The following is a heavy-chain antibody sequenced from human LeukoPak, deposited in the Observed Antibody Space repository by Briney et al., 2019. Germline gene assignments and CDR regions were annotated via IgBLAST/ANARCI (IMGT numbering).Heavy chain of an antibody. D-gene: IGHD1-1*01. Sequence: GGSLRLSCAASGCTFSSYSMNWVRQAPGKGLEWVSYISSSSSTINYADSVKGRFTISRDNVKNSLYLQMNSLRAEDTAVYYCAREGRMVHWAFDIWGQGTMVTVSS. CDR3: AREGRMVHWAFDI. CDR2: ISSSSSTI. CDR1: GCTFSSYS. J-gene: IGHJ3*02. V-gene: IGHV3-48*01.